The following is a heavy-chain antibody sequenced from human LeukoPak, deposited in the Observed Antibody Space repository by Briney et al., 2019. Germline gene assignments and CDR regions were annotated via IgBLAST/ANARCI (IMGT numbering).Heavy chain of an antibody. CDR1: GGSISSSSYY. J-gene: IGHJ4*02. D-gene: IGHD2-2*02. CDR2: IYYSGST. V-gene: IGHV4-39*07. CDR3: AREYCSSTSCYTDY. Sequence: SETLSLTCTVSGGSISSSSYYWGWIRQPPGKGLEWIGSIYYSGSTYYNPSPKSRVTISVDTSKNQFSLKLSSVTAADTAVYYCAREYCSSTSCYTDYWGQGTLVTVSS.